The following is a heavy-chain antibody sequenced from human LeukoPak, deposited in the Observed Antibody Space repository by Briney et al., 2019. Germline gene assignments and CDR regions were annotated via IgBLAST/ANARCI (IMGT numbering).Heavy chain of an antibody. CDR3: AKQLGYCSDGSCYFPY. J-gene: IGHJ4*02. D-gene: IGHD2-15*01. V-gene: IGHV3-30*04. CDR1: GFTFNSYA. CDR2: ISYDGSNK. Sequence: GGSLRLSCAASGFTFNSYAIHWVRQAPGKGLEWVAVISYDGSNKYYADSVKGRFTISRDNSKSTLCLQMNSLRAEDTAVYYCAKQLGYCSDGSCYFPYWGQGTLVTVSS.